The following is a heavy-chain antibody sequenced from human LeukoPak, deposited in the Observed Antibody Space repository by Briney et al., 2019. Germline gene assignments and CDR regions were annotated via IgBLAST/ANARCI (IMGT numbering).Heavy chain of an antibody. J-gene: IGHJ4*02. CDR2: ISGSGGST. V-gene: IGHV3-23*01. CDR3: ATQGEMGAFYFDY. D-gene: IGHD1-26*01. CDR1: GFTFSSYA. Sequence: GGSLRLSCAASGFTFSSYAMSWVRQAPGKGLEWVSAISGSGGSTCYADSVKGRFTISRDNSKNTLYLQMNSLRAEDTAVYYCATQGEMGAFYFDYWGQGTLVTVSS.